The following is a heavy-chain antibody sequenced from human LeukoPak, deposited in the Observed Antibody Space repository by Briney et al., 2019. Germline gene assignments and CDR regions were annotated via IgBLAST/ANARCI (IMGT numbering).Heavy chain of an antibody. D-gene: IGHD3-9*01. CDR1: GITVNTNY. CDR2: IYSGGAT. J-gene: IGHJ4*02. CDR3: ARLPYDVLTGPFDY. Sequence: GGSLRLSCAASGITVNTNYMSWVRQAPGKGLEWVSIIYSGGATFYADSVKDRFTISRESSKNTLWLQMNSLRVEDTAVYYCARLPYDVLTGPFDYWGQGTLVTVSS. V-gene: IGHV3-66*04.